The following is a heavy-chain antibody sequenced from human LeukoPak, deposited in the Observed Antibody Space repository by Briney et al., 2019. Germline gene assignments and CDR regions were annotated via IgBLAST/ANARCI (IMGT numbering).Heavy chain of an antibody. CDR3: ARDGRASFYYGSGSYRIH. V-gene: IGHV3-7*01. CDR1: GFTFSSYW. D-gene: IGHD3-10*01. J-gene: IGHJ4*02. CDR2: IKQDGSEK. Sequence: PGGSLRLSCAASGFTFSSYWMRWVRQAPGKGLEWVANIKQDGSEKYYVDSVKGRFTISRDNAKNSLYLQMNSLRAEDTAVYYCARDGRASFYYGSGSYRIHWGQGTLVTVSS.